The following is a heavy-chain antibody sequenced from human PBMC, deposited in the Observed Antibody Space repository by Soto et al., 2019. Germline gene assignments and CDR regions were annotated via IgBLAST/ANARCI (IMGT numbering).Heavy chain of an antibody. J-gene: IGHJ4*02. CDR2: IHDTGRT. D-gene: IGHD3-16*02. Sequence: PSLTCTVSGDSLSTYYWSWIRQPAGERLEWIGRIHDTGRTNYNPSLKSRVTMSVDTSKNQFSLRVNSVTAADTAVYYCARESVSGTYRFDSWGQGTMVTVYS. V-gene: IGHV4-4*07. CDR3: ARESVSGTYRFDS. CDR1: GDSLSTYY.